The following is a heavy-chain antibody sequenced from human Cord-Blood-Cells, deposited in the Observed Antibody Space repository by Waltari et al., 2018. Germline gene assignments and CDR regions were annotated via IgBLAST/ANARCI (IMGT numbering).Heavy chain of an antibody. D-gene: IGHD3-22*01. J-gene: IGHJ3*02. CDR3: ARVDSSGYYYFAFDI. Sequence: QLQLQESGPGLVKPSETLSLTCTVSGGSISSSSYYWGWIRQPPGKGLEWIGSIYYSGSTYYNQSLKSRVTISVDTSKNQFSLKLSSVTAADTAVYYCARVDSSGYYYFAFDIWGQGTMVTVSS. CDR1: GGSISSSSYY. V-gene: IGHV4-39*01. CDR2: IYYSGST.